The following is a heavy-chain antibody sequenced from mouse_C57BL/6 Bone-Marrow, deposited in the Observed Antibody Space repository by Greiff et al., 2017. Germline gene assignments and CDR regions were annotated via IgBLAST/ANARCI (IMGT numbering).Heavy chain of an antibody. J-gene: IGHJ3*01. CDR3: ARTTTVVAPRWFAY. Sequence: VQLQQPGAELVKPGASVTLSCKASGYPFTSYWMHWVKQRPGQGLEWIGMIHPNSGSTNYNEKFKSKATLTVDKSSSTAYMQLISLTSEDAAVYDCARTTTVVAPRWFAYGGQGTLVTVSA. D-gene: IGHD1-1*01. CDR2: IHPNSGST. V-gene: IGHV1-64*01. CDR1: GYPFTSYW.